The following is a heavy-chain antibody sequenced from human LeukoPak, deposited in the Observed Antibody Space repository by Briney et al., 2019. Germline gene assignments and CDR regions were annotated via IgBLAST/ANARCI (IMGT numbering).Heavy chain of an antibody. CDR3: AREDSGSYGV. Sequence: SETLSLTYTVSGGSISSYYWSWIRQPPGKGLEWIGYIYYSGSTNYNPSLKSRVTISVDTSKNQFSLKLSSVTAADTAVYYCAREDSGSYGVWGQGTLVTVSS. V-gene: IGHV4-59*01. D-gene: IGHD1-26*01. CDR2: IYYSGST. J-gene: IGHJ4*02. CDR1: GGSISSYY.